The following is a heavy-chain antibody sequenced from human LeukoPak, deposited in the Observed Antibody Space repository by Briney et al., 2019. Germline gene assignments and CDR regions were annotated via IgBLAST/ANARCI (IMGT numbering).Heavy chain of an antibody. V-gene: IGHV1-8*01. CDR3: ARVRIRSGYEWAY. CDR1: GYTFTSYD. CDR2: MNPNSGNT. J-gene: IGHJ4*02. D-gene: IGHD5-12*01. Sequence: ASVKVSCKASGYTFTSYDINWVRQATGQGLEWMGWMNPNSGNTGYAQKFQGRVTMTRNTSISTAYMELSSLGSEDTAVYYCARVRIRSGYEWAYWGQGTLVTVSS.